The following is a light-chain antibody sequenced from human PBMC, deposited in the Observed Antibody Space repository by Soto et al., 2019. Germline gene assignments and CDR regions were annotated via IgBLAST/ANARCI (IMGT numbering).Light chain of an antibody. CDR2: GVY. J-gene: IGKJ5*01. CDR3: QFYGSSLIT. CDR1: QIIKTFY. V-gene: IGKV3-20*01. Sequence: IVLAQSPGGLSLSPGETATLSCRASQIIKTFYFGWYQQKPGQSPRLLIYGVYSRATGTPDRFSGSGSGTDFTLTISRLEPEDSAVYYCQFYGSSLITFGQGTRLEIK.